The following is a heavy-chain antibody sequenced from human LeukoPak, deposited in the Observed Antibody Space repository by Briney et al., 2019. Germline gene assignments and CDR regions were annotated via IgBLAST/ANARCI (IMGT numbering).Heavy chain of an antibody. Sequence: ASVKVCCKASGYTFTGYYMHWVRQAPGQGLEWMGWINPNSGGTNYAQKFQGRVTMTRDTSISTAYMELSRLRSDDTAVYYCARVRSRSAGYSSGWYPPGRGFDPWGQGTLVTVSS. D-gene: IGHD6-19*01. J-gene: IGHJ5*02. CDR1: GYTFTGYY. V-gene: IGHV1-2*02. CDR3: ARVRSRSAGYSSGWYPPGRGFDP. CDR2: INPNSGGT.